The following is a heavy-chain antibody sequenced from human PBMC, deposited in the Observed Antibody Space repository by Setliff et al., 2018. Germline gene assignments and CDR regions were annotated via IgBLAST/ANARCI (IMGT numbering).Heavy chain of an antibody. V-gene: IGHV1-18*01. D-gene: IGHD3-10*01. CDR1: CYTFTIYF. J-gene: IGHJ6*02. Sequence: SFNSSCYTFTIYFLSWVRQAPGQGLECLLWLRSSNCNTNYAQKLQGRVTMTTDTSTSTAYMELRSLRSDDTAVYYCARERGGGGLDYYYYGMDVWGQGTTVTVSS. CDR2: LRSSNCNT. CDR3: ARERGGGGLDYYYYGMDV.